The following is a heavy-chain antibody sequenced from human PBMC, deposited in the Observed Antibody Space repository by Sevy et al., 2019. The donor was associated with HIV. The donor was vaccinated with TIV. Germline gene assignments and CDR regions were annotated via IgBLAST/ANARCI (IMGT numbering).Heavy chain of an antibody. J-gene: IGHJ4*02. D-gene: IGHD3-16*02. CDR2: IYWNDDK. CDR1: GFSLSTSGVG. V-gene: IGHV2-5*01. CDR3: AREYYDYVWGSYRSIDY. Sequence: SGPTLVKPTQTLTLTCTFSGFSLSTSGVGVGWIRQPPGKALEWLALIYWNDDKRYSPSLKSRLTITKDTSKNQVVLTMTNMDPVETATYYCAREYYDYVWGSYRSIDYWGQGTLVTVSS.